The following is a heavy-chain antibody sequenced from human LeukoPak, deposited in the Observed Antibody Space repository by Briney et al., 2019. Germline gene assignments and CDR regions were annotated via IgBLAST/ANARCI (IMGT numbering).Heavy chain of an antibody. CDR2: IYYSGSP. V-gene: IGHV4-59*01. CDR1: GGSISNYY. Sequence: SGTLSLTCTVSGGSISNYYWSWIRQPPGKRLEWIGYIYYSGSPNYSPSLKSRVTMSLDTSRNQFSLKLSSVTAADTAVYYCTRTSASTAIDYWGPGTLVTVSS. J-gene: IGHJ4*02. D-gene: IGHD4-17*01. CDR3: TRTSASTAIDY.